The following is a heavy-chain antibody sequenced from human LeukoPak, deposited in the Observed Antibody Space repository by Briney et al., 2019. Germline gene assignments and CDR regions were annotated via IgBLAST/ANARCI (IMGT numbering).Heavy chain of an antibody. CDR2: IYSGGST. Sequence: PGGSLRLSCAASGFTVSSNYMSWVRQAPGKGLEWVSVIYSGGSTYYADSVKGRFTISRDNSKNPLYLQMNSLRAEDTAVYYCARVSYYGSGSYVDAFDIWGQGTMVTVSS. D-gene: IGHD3-10*01. CDR3: ARVSYYGSGSYVDAFDI. V-gene: IGHV3-66*01. J-gene: IGHJ3*02. CDR1: GFTVSSNY.